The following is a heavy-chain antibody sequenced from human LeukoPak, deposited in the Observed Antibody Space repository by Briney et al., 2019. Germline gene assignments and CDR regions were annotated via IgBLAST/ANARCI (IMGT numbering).Heavy chain of an antibody. D-gene: IGHD3-22*01. V-gene: IGHV1-69*06. J-gene: IGHJ5*02. CDR3: ARDQYYDSKGWFDP. CDR2: IIPIFGTA. CDR1: GGTFSSYG. Sequence: SVKVSCKVSGGTFSSYGFSWVRQAPGQGLEWMGGIIPIFGTANYAQKFQGRVTITADKSTSTAYMELSSLRSEDTAVYYCARDQYYDSKGWFDPWGQGTLVTVSS.